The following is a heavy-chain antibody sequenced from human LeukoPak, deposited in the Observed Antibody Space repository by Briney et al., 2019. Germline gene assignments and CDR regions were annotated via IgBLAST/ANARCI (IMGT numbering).Heavy chain of an antibody. V-gene: IGHV4-59*08. CDR3: ARQNPYWYFDL. J-gene: IGHJ2*01. CDR2: IYYSGST. CDR1: GGSISSYY. Sequence: PSETLSLTCTVSGGSISSYYWSWTRQPPGKGLEWIGYIYYSGSTNYNPSLKSRVTISVDTSKNQFSLKLSSVTAADTAVYYCARQNPYWYFDLWGRGTLVTVSS.